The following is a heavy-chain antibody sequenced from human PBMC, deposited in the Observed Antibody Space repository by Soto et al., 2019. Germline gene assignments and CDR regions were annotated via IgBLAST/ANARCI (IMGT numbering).Heavy chain of an antibody. CDR1: GGSISSYY. CDR2: IYYSGST. Sequence: SETLSLTCTVSGGSISSYYWSWIRQPPGKGLEWIGYIYYSGSTNYNPSLKSPVTISVDSSKNQFSLRLGSVTAADTAVYYCVRGTNFKSSGTRYRYFYFCGRGTLVTGSS. V-gene: IGHV4-59*08. CDR3: VRGTNFKSSGTRYRYFYF. J-gene: IGHJ4*01. D-gene: IGHD1-7*01.